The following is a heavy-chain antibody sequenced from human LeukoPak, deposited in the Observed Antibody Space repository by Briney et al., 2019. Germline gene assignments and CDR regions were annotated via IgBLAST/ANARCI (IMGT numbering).Heavy chain of an antibody. CDR2: INPNSGGT. CDR1: GYTFTGYY. Sequence: ASVKVSCKASGYTFTGYYMHWVRQAPGQGLEWMGWINPNSGGTNYALKFQGRVTMTRDTSISTAYMELSRLRSDDTAVYYCALFRRDSSGSYYYYGMDVWGQGTTVTVSS. V-gene: IGHV1-2*02. CDR3: ALFRRDSSGSYYYYGMDV. J-gene: IGHJ6*02. D-gene: IGHD3-22*01.